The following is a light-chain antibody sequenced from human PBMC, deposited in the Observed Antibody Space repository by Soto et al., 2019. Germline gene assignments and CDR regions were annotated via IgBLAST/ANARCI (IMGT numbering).Light chain of an antibody. CDR3: QQSYSTPPT. J-gene: IGKJ4*01. CDR1: QSISSF. CDR2: AAS. V-gene: IGKV1-39*01. Sequence: DIQMTQSPSSLSASVGDRVTITCRASQSISSFLNWYQQKPGKAPKLLIYAASSLQSGVPSRFSGSGSGTDYTLTFSSLQPEDFATYYCQQSYSTPPTFGGGTKVEIK.